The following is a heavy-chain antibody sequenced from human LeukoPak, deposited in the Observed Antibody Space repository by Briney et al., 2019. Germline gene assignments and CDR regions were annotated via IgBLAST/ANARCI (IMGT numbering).Heavy chain of an antibody. D-gene: IGHD3-10*01. CDR3: ARDGSGSYYKF. CDR1: GFTFNSYW. CDR2: IKQDGSEK. V-gene: IGHV3-7*01. Sequence: GGSLRLSCAASGFTFNSYWMNWVRQAPGEGLEWVANIKQDGSEKYYVDSVKGRFTISRDNAKNSLYLQMNSLRAEDTAVYYCARDGSGSYYKFWGRGTLVTVSP. J-gene: IGHJ4*02.